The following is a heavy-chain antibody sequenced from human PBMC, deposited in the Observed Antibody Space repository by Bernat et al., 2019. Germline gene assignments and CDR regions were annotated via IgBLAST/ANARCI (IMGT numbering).Heavy chain of an antibody. V-gene: IGHV3-7*03. CDR1: GFTFSSYW. Sequence: EVQLVESGGGLVQPGGSLRLSCAASGFTFSSYWMSWVRQAPGKGLEWVANIKQDGSEKYYVDSVKGRFTISRDNAKNSLYLQMNSLRAEDTAVYYFARNHDILTGYYTGREYYFDYWGQGTLVTVSS. CDR3: ARNHDILTGYYTGREYYFDY. J-gene: IGHJ4*02. D-gene: IGHD3-9*01. CDR2: IKQDGSEK.